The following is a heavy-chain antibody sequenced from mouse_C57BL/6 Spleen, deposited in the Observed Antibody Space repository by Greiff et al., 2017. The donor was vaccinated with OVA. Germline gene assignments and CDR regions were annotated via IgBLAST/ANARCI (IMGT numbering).Heavy chain of an antibody. J-gene: IGHJ3*01. D-gene: IGHD4-1*01. CDR3: AREITGLAWFAY. V-gene: IGHV1-50*01. CDR2: IDPSDSYT. Sequence: QVQLQHPGAELVKPGASVKLSCKASGYTFTSYWMQWVKQRPGQGLEWIGEIDPSDSYTNYNQKFKGKATLTVDTSSSTAYMQLSSLTSEDSAVYYCAREITGLAWFAYWGQGTLVTVSA. CDR1: GYTFTSYW.